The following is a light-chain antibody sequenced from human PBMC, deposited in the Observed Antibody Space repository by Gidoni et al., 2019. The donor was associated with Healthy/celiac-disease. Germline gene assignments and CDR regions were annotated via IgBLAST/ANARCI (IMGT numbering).Light chain of an antibody. CDR2: EGS. Sequence: QSALTQPASVSGPPRQSITISCTGTSSDVGSYNLVSWYQQHPGKAPKLMIYEGSKRPSGVSNRFSGSKSGNTASLTISGLQAEDEADYYCCSYAGSSTFVVFGGGTKLTVL. CDR1: SSDVGSYNL. V-gene: IGLV2-23*03. CDR3: CSYAGSSTFVV. J-gene: IGLJ2*01.